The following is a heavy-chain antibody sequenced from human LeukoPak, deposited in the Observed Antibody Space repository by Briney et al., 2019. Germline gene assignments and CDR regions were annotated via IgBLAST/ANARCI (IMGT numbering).Heavy chain of an antibody. CDR3: ARESVVGPTRGGPRDL. D-gene: IGHD1-26*01. CDR2: INPNTGGT. CDR1: GFTFSGYY. J-gene: IGHJ4*02. Sequence: ASVKVSCKGCGFTFSGYYIHWVRQAPGQGLEWMGWINPNTGGTNYAQKFQGRVTMTRDTSISTAYMEMSRLRSDDTAVYYCARESVVGPTRGGPRDLWGQGTVVTVSS. V-gene: IGHV1-2*02.